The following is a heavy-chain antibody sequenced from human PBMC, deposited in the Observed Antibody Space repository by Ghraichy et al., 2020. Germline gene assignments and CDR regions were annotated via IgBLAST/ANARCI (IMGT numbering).Heavy chain of an antibody. V-gene: IGHV4-61*02. D-gene: IGHD1-14*01. CDR3: ARSRGLLEPLDD. CDR2: IYFSGST. Sequence: TLSLTCTVSGGSISPSGYFWSWIRQPAGKGLEWIGRIYFSGSTNYNPSLKRRVTISVDTSKNQFSLRLVSVTAADAAVYYCARSRGLLEPLDDWGQGSLVTVSS. J-gene: IGHJ4*02. CDR1: GGSISPSGYF.